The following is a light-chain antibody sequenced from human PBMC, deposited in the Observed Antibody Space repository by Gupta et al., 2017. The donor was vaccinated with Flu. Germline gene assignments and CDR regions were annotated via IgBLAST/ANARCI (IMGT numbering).Light chain of an antibody. J-gene: IGKJ4*01. CDR2: AAS. Sequence: PSSLSTSTGDRVTITCRASQNIRSYLAWYQQKPGKAPKLLIYAASTLQSGVPSTFSGSGSGTDFTLTISRLQPEDFATYFCQQYYSYPFTFGGGTKVEIK. V-gene: IGKV1-8*01. CDR3: QQYYSYPFT. CDR1: QNIRSY.